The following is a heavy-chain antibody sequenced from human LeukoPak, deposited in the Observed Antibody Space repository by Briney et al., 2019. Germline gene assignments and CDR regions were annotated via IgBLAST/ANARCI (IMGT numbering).Heavy chain of an antibody. V-gene: IGHV3-7*01. D-gene: IGHD5-12*01. Sequence: AGGSLRLSCAASGLTFSSYWMSWVRQAPGKGLEWVANIKQDGSEKYYVDSVKGRFTISRDNAKNSLYLQMNSLRAEDTAVYYCAREGSGYDYNFDYWGQGTLVTVSS. J-gene: IGHJ4*02. CDR2: IKQDGSEK. CDR3: AREGSGYDYNFDY. CDR1: GLTFSSYW.